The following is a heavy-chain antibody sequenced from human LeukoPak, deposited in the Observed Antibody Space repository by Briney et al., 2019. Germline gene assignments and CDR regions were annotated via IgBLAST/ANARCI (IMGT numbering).Heavy chain of an antibody. V-gene: IGHV3-48*03. Sequence: GGSLRLSCAASGFTFSSYEMNWVRQAPGKGLEWVSYISSSGSTIYYADSVKGRFTISRDNAKNSLYLQMNSLRAEDTAVYYCARAIAAAGTYYYYYYMDVWGKGTTVTISS. D-gene: IGHD6-13*01. CDR1: GFTFSSYE. CDR2: ISSSGSTI. CDR3: ARAIAAAGTYYYYYYMDV. J-gene: IGHJ6*03.